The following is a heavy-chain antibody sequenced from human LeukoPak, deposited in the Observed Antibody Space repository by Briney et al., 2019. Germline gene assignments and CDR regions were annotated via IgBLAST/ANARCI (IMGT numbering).Heavy chain of an antibody. J-gene: IGHJ6*02. CDR1: GFTFSSYW. Sequence: PGGSLRLSCAASGFTFSSYWMHWVRHAPGKGLGWVSRINSDGSSTSYADSVKGRFTISRDNAKNTLYLQMNSLRAEDAAVYYCARDRKPLRGFGELLSYYYYGMDVWGQGTTVTVSS. CDR3: ARDRKPLRGFGELLSYYYYGMDV. D-gene: IGHD3-10*01. CDR2: INSDGSST. V-gene: IGHV3-74*01.